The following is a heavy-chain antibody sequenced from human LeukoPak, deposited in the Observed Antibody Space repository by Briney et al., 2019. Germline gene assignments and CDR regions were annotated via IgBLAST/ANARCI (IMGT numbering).Heavy chain of an antibody. V-gene: IGHV1-8*03. D-gene: IGHD3-9*01. Sequence: ASVKVSCKASGYTFTSYDINWVRQATGQGLEWMGWMNPNSGNTGYAQKFQGRVTITRNTSISTAYMELSSLRSEDTALYYCAKDMGFDILTGQLFDYWGQGTLVTVSS. CDR3: AKDMGFDILTGQLFDY. J-gene: IGHJ4*02. CDR1: GYTFTSYD. CDR2: MNPNSGNT.